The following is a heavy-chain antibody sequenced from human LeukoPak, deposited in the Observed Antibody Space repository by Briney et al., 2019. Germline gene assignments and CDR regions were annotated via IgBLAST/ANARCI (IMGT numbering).Heavy chain of an antibody. CDR1: EYTFTGYY. CDR3: ASGYRFGN. Sequence: GSSGKVSCKAAEYTFTGYYMHWVRQAPGQGLEWMGWINPNSGATDYAQNLQGRVTLTRDTSISTAYMQLSRLRSDDTAVYYCASGYRFGNWGQGTLVTVSS. J-gene: IGHJ4*02. D-gene: IGHD5-18*01. V-gene: IGHV1-2*02. CDR2: INPNSGAT.